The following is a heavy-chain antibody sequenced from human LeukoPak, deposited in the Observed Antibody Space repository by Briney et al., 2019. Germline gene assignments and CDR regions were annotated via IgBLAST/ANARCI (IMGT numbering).Heavy chain of an antibody. CDR3: ARGSGLGHHFEY. CDR1: GYTLTDYY. Sequence: ASVKVSCKASGYTLTDYYMHWVRQAPGQGLEWMGRINPSSGDANYAHEFQGRVTMTRDTSIGTAYMELSRLRSDDSAIYYCARGSGLGHHFEYWGQGTLVTVSS. V-gene: IGHV1-2*06. J-gene: IGHJ4*02. D-gene: IGHD3-10*01. CDR2: INPSSGDA.